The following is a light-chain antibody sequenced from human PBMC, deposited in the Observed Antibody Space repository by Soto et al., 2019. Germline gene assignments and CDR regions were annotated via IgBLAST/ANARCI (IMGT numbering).Light chain of an antibody. CDR2: KAS. Sequence: DIQMTHSPSTLSASVLYMVTITFRASQSIVSWLTLYQQKPGKAPNLLIYKASSLKSGVPSRFSGSGSGTEFTLTISSLQPDDFATYYCQQYDTYWTSGQGTKVDIK. J-gene: IGKJ1*01. CDR3: QQYDTYWT. V-gene: IGKV1-5*03. CDR1: QSIVSW.